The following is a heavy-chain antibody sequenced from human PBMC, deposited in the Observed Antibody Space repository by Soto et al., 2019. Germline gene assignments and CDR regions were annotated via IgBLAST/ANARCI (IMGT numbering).Heavy chain of an antibody. CDR3: ARVPPPYSFSYDD. CDR2: IYISGTT. D-gene: IGHD5-12*01. CDR1: GVSIGSGDYY. Sequence: QVQLQESGPGLVKPSQTLSLTCNVSGVSIGSGDYYWSWIRQPPGKGLEWIGYIYISGTTYYNPSLKSRLTISLDTSRNVFSLKPRSVTAADTVVYYCARVPPPYSFSYDDWGQGTLVTVSS. V-gene: IGHV4-30-4*01. J-gene: IGHJ4*02.